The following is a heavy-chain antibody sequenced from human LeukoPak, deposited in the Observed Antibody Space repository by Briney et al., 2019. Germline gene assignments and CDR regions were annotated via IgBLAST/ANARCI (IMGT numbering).Heavy chain of an antibody. D-gene: IGHD1-26*01. CDR3: AGSVGATTPFDY. CDR2: MYYSGST. V-gene: IGHV4-59*01. CDR1: GVSISSDC. J-gene: IGHJ4*02. Sequence: SETLSLTCTVSGVSISSDCWSWIRQPPGKGLEWVGHMYYSGSTNYYPSPKSRVNISVHKSKTQFSLKLSSVTAAETAVYYCAGSVGATTPFDYWGQGTLVTVSS.